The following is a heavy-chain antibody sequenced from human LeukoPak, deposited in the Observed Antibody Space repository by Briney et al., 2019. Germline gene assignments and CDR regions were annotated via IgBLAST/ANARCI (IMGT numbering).Heavy chain of an antibody. V-gene: IGHV3-23*01. D-gene: IGHD1-1*01. Sequence: GGSLRLSCAASGFTFDTFSMSWVRPAPGKGLEWVSVISGSGGSTYYADSVKGRFTISRDNSKNTLFLQMNGLRAEDTAVYYCAKRGGTETKYFDSWGQGTLVTVSS. CDR3: AKRGGTETKYFDS. J-gene: IGHJ4*02. CDR2: ISGSGGST. CDR1: GFTFDTFS.